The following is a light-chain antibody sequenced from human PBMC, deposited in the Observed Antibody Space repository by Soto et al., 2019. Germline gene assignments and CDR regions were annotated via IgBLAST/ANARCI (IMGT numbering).Light chain of an antibody. V-gene: IGKV1-27*01. J-gene: IGKJ4*01. CDR3: QRYDSAPLT. CDR2: AAS. CDR1: QGISSA. Sequence: DIQMTQSPSSLSASVGDRVTITCRASQGISSALAWYQQKPGKAPKLLIYAASTLQSGVPSRFSGSGSGADFTLTISSLQPVDVATYYCQRYDSAPLTFGGGTKVDIK.